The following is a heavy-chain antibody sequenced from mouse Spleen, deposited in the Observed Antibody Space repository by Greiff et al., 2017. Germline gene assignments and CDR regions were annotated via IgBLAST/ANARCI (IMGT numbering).Heavy chain of an antibody. CDR2: INPNNGGT. Sequence: VQLQQSGPELVKPGASVKMSCKASGYTFTDYNMHWVKQSHGKSLEWIGYINPNNGGTSYNQKFKGKATLTVNKSSSTAYMELRSLTSEDSAVYYCARRELGYYYAMDYWGQGTSVTVSS. CDR3: ARRELGYYYAMDY. V-gene: IGHV1-22*01. J-gene: IGHJ4*01. D-gene: IGHD4-1*01. CDR1: GYTFTDYN.